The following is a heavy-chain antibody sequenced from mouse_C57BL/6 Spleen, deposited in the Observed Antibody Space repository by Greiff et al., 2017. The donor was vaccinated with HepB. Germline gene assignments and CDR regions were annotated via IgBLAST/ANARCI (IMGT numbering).Heavy chain of an antibody. D-gene: IGHD1-1*01. J-gene: IGHJ1*03. V-gene: IGHV1-9*01. Sequence: VQLQQSGAELMKPGASVKLSCKATGYTFTGYWIEWVKQRPGHGLEWIGEILPGSGSTNYNGKFKGKATLTADKSSSTAYMQLSSLTSEDSAVYFCAHYYGMNFDVWGTGTTVTVSS. CDR2: ILPGSGST. CDR3: AHYYGMNFDV. CDR1: GYTFTGYW.